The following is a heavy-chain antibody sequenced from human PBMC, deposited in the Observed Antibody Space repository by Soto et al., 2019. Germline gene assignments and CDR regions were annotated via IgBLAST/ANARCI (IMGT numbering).Heavy chain of an antibody. CDR2: ISYDGSNK. J-gene: IGHJ4*02. CDR1: GFTFSSYG. D-gene: IGHD3-22*01. V-gene: IGHV3-30*18. Sequence: GGSLRLSCAASGFTFSSYGMHWVRQAPGKGLEWVAVISYDGSNKYYADSVKGRFTISRDNSKNTLYLQMNSLRAEDTAVYYCAKDWYYYDSSGYYYLNYFDYWGQGTLVTVSS. CDR3: AKDWYYYDSSGYYYLNYFDY.